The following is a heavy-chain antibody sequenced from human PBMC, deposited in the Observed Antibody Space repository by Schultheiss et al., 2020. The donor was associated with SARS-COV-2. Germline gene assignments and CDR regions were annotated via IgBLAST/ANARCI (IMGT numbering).Heavy chain of an antibody. CDR1: GGSIDSGDYY. V-gene: IGHV4-31*03. Sequence: SETLSLTCTVSGGSIDSGDYYWTWIRQHPGKGLEWLGYIYYSGSTYYNPSLKSRVTISVDTSKNQFSLKLSSVTAADTAVYYCAKDQYCGGDCYPPRDYYYGMDVWGQGTTVTVSS. D-gene: IGHD2-21*02. J-gene: IGHJ6*02. CDR3: AKDQYCGGDCYPPRDYYYGMDV. CDR2: IYYSGST.